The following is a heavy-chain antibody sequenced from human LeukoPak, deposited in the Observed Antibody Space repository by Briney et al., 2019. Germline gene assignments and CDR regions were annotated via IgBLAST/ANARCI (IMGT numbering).Heavy chain of an antibody. J-gene: IGHJ4*02. V-gene: IGHV3-23*01. CDR2: INDRGGST. Sequence: GGSLRLPCAASGFTFSSYAMSWVRQAPGKGLEWVSGINDRGGSTYYADSVKGRFTISRDNSKNTLYLQMNSLRAEDTAVYYAVRGWYLENWGQGTLVTVSS. CDR3: VRGWYLEN. D-gene: IGHD4-17*01. CDR1: GFTFSSYA.